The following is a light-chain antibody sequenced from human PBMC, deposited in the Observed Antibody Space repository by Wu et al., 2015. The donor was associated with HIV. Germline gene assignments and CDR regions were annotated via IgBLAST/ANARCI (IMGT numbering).Light chain of an antibody. V-gene: IGKV3-15*01. CDR1: QSVSTN. J-gene: IGKJ1*01. Sequence: EIVMTQSPATLSVSPGERATLSCRASQSVSTNVAWYQHRRGQAPRLLIYDASTRATGIPARFSGSGSGTEFTLTINRMQSEDFAVYYCHQYNNWPPKSTFGQGTKVE. CDR2: DAS. CDR3: HQYNNWPPKST.